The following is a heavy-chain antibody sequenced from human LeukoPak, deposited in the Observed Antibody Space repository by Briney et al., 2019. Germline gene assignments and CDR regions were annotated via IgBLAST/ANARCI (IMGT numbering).Heavy chain of an antibody. CDR2: ISAYNGNT. J-gene: IGHJ4*02. V-gene: IGHV1-18*01. D-gene: IGHD1-26*01. CDR1: GYTFTIYG. CDR3: ARGVSGSYYYY. Sequence: ASVTVSCKASGYTFTIYGISWVRRAPGQGLEWMGWISAYNGNTNYAQKLQGRVTMTTDTSTSTAYMELSSLRSEDTAVYYCARGVSGSYYYYWGQGTLVTVSS.